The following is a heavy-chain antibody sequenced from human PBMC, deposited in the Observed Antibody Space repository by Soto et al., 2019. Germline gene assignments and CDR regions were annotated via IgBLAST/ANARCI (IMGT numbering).Heavy chain of an antibody. D-gene: IGHD3-10*01. Sequence: QVQLQESGPGLVKPPETLSLTCTVSGGSISRYYWNWIRQPPGKGLEWIGYIYYSGSTNYNPSLKSRVTISVDTSKNQFSLKLSSVTAADTAVYYCARDPGSGSYYGWFDPWGQGTLVTVSS. J-gene: IGHJ5*02. V-gene: IGHV4-59*01. CDR1: GGSISRYY. CDR2: IYYSGST. CDR3: ARDPGSGSYYGWFDP.